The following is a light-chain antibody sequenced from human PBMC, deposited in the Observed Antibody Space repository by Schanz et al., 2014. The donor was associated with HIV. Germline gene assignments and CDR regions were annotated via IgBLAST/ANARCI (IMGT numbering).Light chain of an antibody. CDR1: SSDVGGYNY. J-gene: IGLJ3*02. Sequence: QSALTQPASVSGSPGQSITISCTGTSSDVGGYNYVSWYQQHPGKAPKLMIYDVSNRPSGVSNRFSGSKSGNTASLTISGLQAEDEADYYCSSYTSSSTLGVFGGGTNLPVL. CDR3: SSYTSSSTLGV. CDR2: DVS. V-gene: IGLV2-14*03.